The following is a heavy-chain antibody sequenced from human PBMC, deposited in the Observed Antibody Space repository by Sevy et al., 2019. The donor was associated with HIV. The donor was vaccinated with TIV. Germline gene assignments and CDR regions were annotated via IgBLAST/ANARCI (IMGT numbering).Heavy chain of an antibody. Sequence: GGSLRLSCAASGFTFSSYAMSWVRQAPGKGLEWVSAISGSGGSTYYEDSVKGRLTISRDNSKNTLYLQMNSLRAEDTAVYYCAKEGWGWELHDVGYYYGMDVWGQGTTVTVSS. V-gene: IGHV3-23*01. J-gene: IGHJ6*02. D-gene: IGHD1-26*01. CDR1: GFTFSSYA. CDR3: AKEGWGWELHDVGYYYGMDV. CDR2: ISGSGGST.